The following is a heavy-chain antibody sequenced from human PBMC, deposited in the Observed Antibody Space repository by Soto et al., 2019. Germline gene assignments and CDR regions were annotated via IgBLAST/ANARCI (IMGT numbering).Heavy chain of an antibody. V-gene: IGHV6-1*01. Sequence: PSQTLSLTCAISGDSVSTNSATWDWIRQSPSRGLEWLGRTYYRSKWYNDYAVSVEGRITINPDTSNNQVSLQLNSVTPDDTAVYYCARGKYSAFDYWGQGTLVTVSS. CDR2: TYYRSKWYN. CDR3: ARGKYSAFDY. CDR1: GDSVSTNSAT. J-gene: IGHJ4*02. D-gene: IGHD5-18*01.